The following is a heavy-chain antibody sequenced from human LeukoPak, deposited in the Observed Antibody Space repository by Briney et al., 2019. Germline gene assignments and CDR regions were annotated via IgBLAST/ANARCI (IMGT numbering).Heavy chain of an antibody. CDR3: ARDASFGVVGYPFDY. J-gene: IGHJ4*02. Sequence: IPSETLSLTCAVYGGSFSGYYWSWIRQPPGKGLEWIGEINHSGSTNYNPSLKSRVTISVDTSKNQFSLKLSSVTAADTAVYYCARDASFGVVGYPFDYWGQGTLVTVSS. D-gene: IGHD3-3*01. CDR1: GGSFSGYY. V-gene: IGHV4-34*01. CDR2: INHSGST.